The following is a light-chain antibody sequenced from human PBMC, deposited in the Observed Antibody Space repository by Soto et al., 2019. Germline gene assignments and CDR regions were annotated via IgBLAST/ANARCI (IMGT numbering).Light chain of an antibody. V-gene: IGKV1-5*01. Sequence: IKMTQSPPTLSASVGDRVTITCRASQSISSWLAWYQQKPGKAPKLLIYDASTLESGVPSRFSGSGSETDFTLTISSLQPEDFATYSCQQSYSTTWTFGQGTKVDI. CDR3: QQSYSTTWT. CDR2: DAS. J-gene: IGKJ1*01. CDR1: QSISSW.